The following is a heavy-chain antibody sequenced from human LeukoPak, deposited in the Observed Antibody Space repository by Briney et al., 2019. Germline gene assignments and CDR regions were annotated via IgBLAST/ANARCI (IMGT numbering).Heavy chain of an antibody. J-gene: IGHJ4*02. CDR3: ARGYSYGPLDY. Sequence: GGSLRLSCAASGFTFSSYSMNWVRQAPGKGLEWVSSISSSNGYIYYADSVKGRFTISRDNAKNSLYLQMNSLRAEDTAVYYCARGYSYGPLDYWGQGTLVTVSS. CDR1: GFTFSSYS. CDR2: ISSSNGYI. V-gene: IGHV3-21*01. D-gene: IGHD5-18*01.